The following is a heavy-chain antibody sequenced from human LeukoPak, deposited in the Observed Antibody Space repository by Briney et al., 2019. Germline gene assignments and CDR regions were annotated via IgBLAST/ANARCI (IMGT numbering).Heavy chain of an antibody. CDR1: GGSFSGYY. V-gene: IGHV4-34*01. D-gene: IGHD5-24*01. CDR2: INHSGST. CDR3: ARGPGDGYNSADNWFDP. J-gene: IGHJ5*02. Sequence: SETLSLTCAVYGGSFSGYYWSRIRQPPGKGLEWIGEINHSGSTNNNPSLKSRVTISVDTSKNQFSLKLSSVTAADTAVYYCARGPGDGYNSADNWFDPWGQGTLVTVSS.